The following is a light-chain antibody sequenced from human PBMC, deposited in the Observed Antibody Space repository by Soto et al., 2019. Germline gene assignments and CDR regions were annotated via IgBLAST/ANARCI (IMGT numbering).Light chain of an antibody. CDR3: SSYTTSSTYV. CDR2: DVS. CDR1: SSDVGYYNY. J-gene: IGLJ1*01. Sequence: QSALTQPASVSGSPGQSITISCTGTSSDVGYYNYVSWYQHHPGKAPKLIIYDVSSRPSGVSDRFSGSKSGNTASLTISGLQAEDEAEYYCSSYTTSSTYVFGLGTKLTVL. V-gene: IGLV2-14*03.